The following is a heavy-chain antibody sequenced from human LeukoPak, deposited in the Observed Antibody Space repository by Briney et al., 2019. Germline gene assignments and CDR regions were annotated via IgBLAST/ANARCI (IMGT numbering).Heavy chain of an antibody. Sequence: SETLSLTCTVSGGSISSSSYYWGWIRQPPGKGLEWIGSIYYSGSTYYNPSLKGRVTISVDTSKNQFSLKLSSVTAADTAVYYCARGGYCSGGSCYNYYMDVWGKGTTVTVSS. V-gene: IGHV4-39*07. CDR2: IYYSGST. CDR1: GGSISSSSYY. D-gene: IGHD2-15*01. J-gene: IGHJ6*03. CDR3: ARGGYCSGGSCYNYYMDV.